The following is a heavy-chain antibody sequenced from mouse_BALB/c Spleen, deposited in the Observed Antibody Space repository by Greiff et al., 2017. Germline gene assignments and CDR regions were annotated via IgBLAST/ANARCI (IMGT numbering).Heavy chain of an antibody. Sequence: EVKLMESGGGLVQPGGSRKLSCAASGFTFSSFGMHWVRQAPEKGLEWVAYISSGSSTIYYADTVKGRFTISRDNPKNTLFLQMTSLRSEDTAMYYCARSFYYDYDRGFDYWGQGTTLTVSS. CDR2: ISSGSSTI. V-gene: IGHV5-17*02. CDR3: ARSFYYDYDRGFDY. D-gene: IGHD2-4*01. CDR1: GFTFSSFG. J-gene: IGHJ2*01.